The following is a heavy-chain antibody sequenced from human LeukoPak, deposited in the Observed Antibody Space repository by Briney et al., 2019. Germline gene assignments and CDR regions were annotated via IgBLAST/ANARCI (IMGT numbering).Heavy chain of an antibody. CDR3: ARRGTSYYYYMDV. D-gene: IGHD1-1*01. Sequence: ASVKVSCKASGGTFSSYAISWVRQATGQGLEWMGWMNPNSGNTGYAQKFQGRVTMTRNTSISTAYMELSSLRSEDTAVYYCARRGTSYYYYMDVWGKGTTVTVSS. CDR2: MNPNSGNT. J-gene: IGHJ6*03. V-gene: IGHV1-8*02. CDR1: GGTFSSYA.